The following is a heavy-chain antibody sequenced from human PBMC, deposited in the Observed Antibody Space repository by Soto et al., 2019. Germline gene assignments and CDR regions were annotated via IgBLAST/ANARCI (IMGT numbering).Heavy chain of an antibody. J-gene: IGHJ6*02. CDR3: ARVYCSSTSCYRGVGYYYGMDV. Sequence: SVKVSCKASGGTFSSYAISWVRQAPGQGLEWMGGIIPIFGTANYAQKFQGRVTITADKSTSTAYMELSSLRSEDTAVYYCARVYCSSTSCYRGVGYYYGMDVWGQGTTVTVSS. CDR1: GGTFSSYA. CDR2: IIPIFGTA. D-gene: IGHD2-2*01. V-gene: IGHV1-69*06.